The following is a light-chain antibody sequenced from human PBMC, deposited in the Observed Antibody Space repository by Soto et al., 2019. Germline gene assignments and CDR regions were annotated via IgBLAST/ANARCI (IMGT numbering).Light chain of an antibody. J-gene: IGKJ5*01. CDR3: QQYHNTPIT. V-gene: IGKV3-20*01. CDR1: HKISSSY. CDR2: GAS. Sequence: DIALSQSPGTMSSSPGERATLSSRASHKISSSYLAWYQQKPGQAPRLLIYGASSMAAGIPDRFSGSGSGTDFTLTISRLEPEDFAVYYCQQYHNTPITFGRGTRLEIK.